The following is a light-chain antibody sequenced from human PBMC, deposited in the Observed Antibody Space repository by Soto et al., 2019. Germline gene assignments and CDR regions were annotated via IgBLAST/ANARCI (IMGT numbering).Light chain of an antibody. CDR2: GAS. V-gene: IGKV3-20*01. J-gene: IGKJ5*01. CDR3: QQYGSTLSIT. Sequence: EIVLTQSPGTLSLSPGERATLSCRASQNVNSNFLAWYQQKPGQAPRLLVSGASSRATGTPDRFSGSGSATDFTLSISRLEPEDFAVYYCQQYGSTLSITFGQGTRLEIK. CDR1: QNVNSNF.